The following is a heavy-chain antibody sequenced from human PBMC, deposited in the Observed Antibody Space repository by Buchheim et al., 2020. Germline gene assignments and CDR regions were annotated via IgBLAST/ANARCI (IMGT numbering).Heavy chain of an antibody. J-gene: IGHJ4*02. CDR3: AKHPLRYSYVADYYFDY. V-gene: IGHV3-66*02. CDR2: IYSGGST. Sequence: EVQLVESGGGLVQPGGSLRLSCAASGFTVSSNYMSWVRQAPGKGLEWVSVIYSGGSTYYADSVKGRFTISRDNSKNTMYLQMNSLRAEDTAVYYCAKHPLRYSYVADYYFDYWGQGTL. D-gene: IGHD5-18*01. CDR1: GFTVSSNY.